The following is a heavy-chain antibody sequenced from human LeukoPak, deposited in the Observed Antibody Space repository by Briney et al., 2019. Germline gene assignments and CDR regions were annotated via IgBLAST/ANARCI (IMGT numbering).Heavy chain of an antibody. V-gene: IGHV3-23*01. CDR1: GFTFSNYG. CDR3: AKGFRYSYAYTYWYFDL. Sequence: GGSLRLSCAASGFTFSNYGMSWVRQAPGKGLEWVSAISGNGVRTYYADSLKGLFTISRDNSKNTLHLQMNSLRAEDTAVYYCAKGFRYSYAYTYWYFDLWGRGTLVTVSP. CDR2: ISGNGVRT. D-gene: IGHD5-18*01. J-gene: IGHJ2*01.